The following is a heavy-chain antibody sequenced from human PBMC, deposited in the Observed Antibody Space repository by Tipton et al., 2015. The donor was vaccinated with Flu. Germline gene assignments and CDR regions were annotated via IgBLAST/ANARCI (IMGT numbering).Heavy chain of an antibody. CDR1: GYSISSGYY. CDR3: ARQLSVGATSGFDY. V-gene: IGHV4-38-2*01. Sequence: TLSLTCAVSGYSISSGYYWGWIRQPPGKGLERIGSIYHSGSTYYNPSLKSRVTISVDTSKNQFPLKLSSVTAADTAVYYCARQLSVGATSGFDYWGQGTLVTVSS. D-gene: IGHD1-26*01. J-gene: IGHJ4*02. CDR2: IYHSGST.